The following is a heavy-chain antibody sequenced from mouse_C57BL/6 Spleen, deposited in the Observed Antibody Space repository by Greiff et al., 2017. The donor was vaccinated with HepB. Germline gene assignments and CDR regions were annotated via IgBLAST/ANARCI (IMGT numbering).Heavy chain of an antibody. CDR2: INPNNGGT. V-gene: IGHV1-18*01. CDR3: ARRDYSNYVGFAY. Sequence: VQLKESGPELVKPGASVKIPCKASGYTFTDYNMDWVKQSHGKSLEWIGDINPNNGGTIYNQKFKGKATLTVDKSSSTAYMELRSLTSEDTAVYYCARRDYSNYVGFAYWGQGTLVTVSA. J-gene: IGHJ3*01. CDR1: GYTFTDYN. D-gene: IGHD2-5*01.